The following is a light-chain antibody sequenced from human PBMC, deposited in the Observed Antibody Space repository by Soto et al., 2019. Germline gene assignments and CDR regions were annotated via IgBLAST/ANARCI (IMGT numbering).Light chain of an antibody. CDR3: QQYNSYRLT. CDR2: AAS. Sequence: IRMTQSASSFSASTGDRVTITCRASQGISSWLAWYQQTPEKAPKSLIYAASILQSGVPSRFSNNVSGTVFTLTNSSLQPEDFATYYCQQYNSYRLTFGGGTSVDIK. J-gene: IGKJ4*01. CDR1: QGISSW. V-gene: IGKV1D-16*01.